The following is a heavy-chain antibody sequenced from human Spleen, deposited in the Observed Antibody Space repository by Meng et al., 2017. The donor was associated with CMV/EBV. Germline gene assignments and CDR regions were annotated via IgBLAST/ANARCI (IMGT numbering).Heavy chain of an antibody. CDR1: GFPFSSYA. V-gene: IGHV3-23*01. J-gene: IGHJ6*02. D-gene: IGHD6-6*01. Sequence: GGSLRLSCAASGFPFSSYAMSLVRQAPWKGLEWVSAISGSGGSTSYADSVKGRFTISRDTSKNTLYLQMNSLRAEDTAVYYCAKGRRYSSSSDPPFYYYYGMDVWGQGTTVTVSS. CDR2: ISGSGGST. CDR3: AKGRRYSSSSDPPFYYYYGMDV.